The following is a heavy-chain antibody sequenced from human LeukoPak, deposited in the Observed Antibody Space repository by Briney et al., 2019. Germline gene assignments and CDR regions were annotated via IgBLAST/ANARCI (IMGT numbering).Heavy chain of an antibody. CDR2: ISTDGSST. Sequence: GGSLRLSCAASGFIFSSSWMHWVRQVPGRGLVWVSGISTDGSSTGYADSVKGRFTISRDNARDTVYLQMNSLGAEDTAVYYCAVLTGYYGVWGQGTLVTVSS. CDR3: AVLTGYYGV. CDR1: GFIFSSSW. D-gene: IGHD3-9*01. V-gene: IGHV3-74*01. J-gene: IGHJ4*02.